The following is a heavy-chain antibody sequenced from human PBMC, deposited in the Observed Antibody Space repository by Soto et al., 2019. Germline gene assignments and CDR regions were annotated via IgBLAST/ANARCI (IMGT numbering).Heavy chain of an antibody. V-gene: IGHV1-18*01. CDR2: ISAYNGNT. Sequence: QVQLVQSGAEVKKPGASVKVSCKASGYTFTSYAISWVRQAPGQGLEWMGWISAYNGNTNYAQKLQGRVTMTTDTSPTTAHMGPRRLSSDDTAVYYCARSGPPAGYWGQGTRVTVSS. CDR1: GYTFTSYA. J-gene: IGHJ4*02. D-gene: IGHD3-10*01. CDR3: ARSGPPAGY.